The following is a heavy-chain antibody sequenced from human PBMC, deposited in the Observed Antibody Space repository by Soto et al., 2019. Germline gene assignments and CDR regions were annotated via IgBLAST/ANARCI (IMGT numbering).Heavy chain of an antibody. Sequence: PSETLSLTCTVSGGSISSYYWSWIRQPPGKGLEWIGYINYSGSTNYNPSLKSRVTISVDTSKNQFSLKLSSVTAADTAVYYCARGKGRIYYGSGSYSTGAFDIWGQGTMVTVSS. D-gene: IGHD3-10*01. CDR2: INYSGST. CDR3: ARGKGRIYYGSGSYSTGAFDI. V-gene: IGHV4-59*12. J-gene: IGHJ3*02. CDR1: GGSISSYY.